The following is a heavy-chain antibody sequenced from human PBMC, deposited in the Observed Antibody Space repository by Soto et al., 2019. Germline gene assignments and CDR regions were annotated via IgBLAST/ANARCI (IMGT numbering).Heavy chain of an antibody. CDR1: GFTFTTLG. CDR2: ISYDGNTK. V-gene: IGHV3-30*03. D-gene: IGHD3-10*01. Sequence: QVQLVESGGGGVQPGRSLRLSCAASGFTFTTLGMHWVRQAPVKGLEWVALISYDGNTKYYADSVKGRFTISRDNAKNPVYLQMNSLRTEDTAVYYWATDTNSAAWFGASLDSWGQGTLVTVSS. CDR3: ATDTNSAAWFGASLDS. J-gene: IGHJ4*02.